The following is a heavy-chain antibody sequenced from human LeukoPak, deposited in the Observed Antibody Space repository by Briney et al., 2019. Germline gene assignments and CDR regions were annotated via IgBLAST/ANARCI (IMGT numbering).Heavy chain of an antibody. Sequence: RGSLRLSCAASGFTFSSYAMSWVRQAPGKGLEWVSAISGSGGSTYYADSVKGRFTISRDNSKNTLYLQMNSLRAEDTAVYYCAKKKGGGGWYFGAFDIWGQGTMVTVSS. CDR1: GFTFSSYA. D-gene: IGHD6-19*01. CDR3: AKKKGGGGWYFGAFDI. J-gene: IGHJ3*02. CDR2: ISGSGGST. V-gene: IGHV3-23*01.